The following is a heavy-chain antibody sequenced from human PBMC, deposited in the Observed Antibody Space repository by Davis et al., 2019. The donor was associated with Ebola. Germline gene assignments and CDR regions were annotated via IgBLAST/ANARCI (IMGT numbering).Heavy chain of an antibody. CDR3: ARGPQPTVTTGVIDY. V-gene: IGHV4-59*01. CDR2: IYYSGST. D-gene: IGHD4-17*01. J-gene: IGHJ4*02. CDR1: GGSISSYY. Sequence: PSETLSLTCTVSGGSISSYYWSWIRQPPGKGLEWIGYIYYSGSTNYNPSLKSRVTISVDTSKNQFSLKLSSVTAADTAVYYCARGPQPTVTTGVIDYWGQGTLVTVSS.